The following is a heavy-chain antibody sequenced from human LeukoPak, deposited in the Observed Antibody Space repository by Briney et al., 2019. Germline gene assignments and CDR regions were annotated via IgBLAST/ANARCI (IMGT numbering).Heavy chain of an antibody. J-gene: IGHJ3*02. Sequence: SETLSLTCTVSGGSISSYYWSWIRQPPGKGLEWIGNIYYSGSTKYNLSLKSRVTISVDMSKNQFSLKLSSVTAADTAVYYCARVLYSDAFDIWGQGTMVTVSS. D-gene: IGHD2-15*01. CDR3: ARVLYSDAFDI. V-gene: IGHV4-59*08. CDR2: IYYSGST. CDR1: GGSISSYY.